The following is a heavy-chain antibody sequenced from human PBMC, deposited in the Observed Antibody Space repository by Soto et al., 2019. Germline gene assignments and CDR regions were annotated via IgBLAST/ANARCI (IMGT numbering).Heavy chain of an antibody. J-gene: IGHJ6*02. CDR1: GYTFTSYG. Sequence: ASVKVSCKASGYTFTSYGISWVRQAPGQGLEWMGWISAYNGNTNYAQKLQGRVTMTTDTSTSTAYMELRSLRSDDTAVYYCAREGIAAAGTTAYYYGMDVWGQGTTVTVSS. D-gene: IGHD6-13*01. CDR2: ISAYNGNT. V-gene: IGHV1-18*01. CDR3: AREGIAAAGTTAYYYGMDV.